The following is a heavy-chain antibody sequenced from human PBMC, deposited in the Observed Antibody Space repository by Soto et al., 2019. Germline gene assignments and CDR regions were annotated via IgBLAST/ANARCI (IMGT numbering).Heavy chain of an antibody. Sequence: SVKVSCKASGGTFSSYTISWVRQAPGQGLEWMGRIIPILGIANYAQKFQGRVTITADKSTSTAYMELSSLRSEDTAVYYCARNRLYGSGSPTTSYYYYYMDVWGKGTTVTVSS. CDR1: GGTFSSYT. J-gene: IGHJ6*03. CDR3: ARNRLYGSGSPTTSYYYYYMDV. CDR2: IIPILGIA. V-gene: IGHV1-69*02. D-gene: IGHD3-10*01.